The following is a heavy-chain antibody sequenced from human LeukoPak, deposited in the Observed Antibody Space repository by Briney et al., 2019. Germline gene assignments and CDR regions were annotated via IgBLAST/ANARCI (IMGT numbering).Heavy chain of an antibody. Sequence: GGSLRLSCAASGFTFSSYSMNWVRQAPGKGLEWVSAISGSGGSTYYADSVKGRFTISRDNSKNTLYLQMNSLRAEDTAVYYCAKVSGHYDSSGYYYEGFFDYWGQGTLVTVSS. CDR2: ISGSGGST. D-gene: IGHD3-22*01. J-gene: IGHJ4*02. CDR3: AKVSGHYDSSGYYYEGFFDY. CDR1: GFTFSSYS. V-gene: IGHV3-23*01.